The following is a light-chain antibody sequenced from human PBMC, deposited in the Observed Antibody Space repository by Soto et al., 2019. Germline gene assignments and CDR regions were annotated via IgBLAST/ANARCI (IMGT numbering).Light chain of an antibody. J-gene: IGKJ4*01. CDR1: QTVRTNY. Sequence: EIVLTQSPGTLSLSPGERATLSCRASQTVRTNYLAWFQHKPGQAPRLLIYGASSRATGIPDRFSGSGSGTYITLTISRLEPEDFAVYFCQQYSDSPLTFGGGTKVEIK. V-gene: IGKV3-20*01. CDR2: GAS. CDR3: QQYSDSPLT.